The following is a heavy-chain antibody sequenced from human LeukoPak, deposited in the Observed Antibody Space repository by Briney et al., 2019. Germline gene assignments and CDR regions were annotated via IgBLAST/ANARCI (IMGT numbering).Heavy chain of an antibody. CDR1: GFIFSNYS. CDR3: ASHDYSTSGSPD. D-gene: IGHD3-10*01. Sequence: GGSLRLSCAASGFIFSNYSINWVRQAPGKGLEWVSSISGSSNYIYYADSVKGRFTISRDNAKNSLYLQMNSLRAEDTAVYYCASHDYSTSGSPDWGQGTLVTVSS. V-gene: IGHV3-21*01. CDR2: ISGSSNYI. J-gene: IGHJ4*02.